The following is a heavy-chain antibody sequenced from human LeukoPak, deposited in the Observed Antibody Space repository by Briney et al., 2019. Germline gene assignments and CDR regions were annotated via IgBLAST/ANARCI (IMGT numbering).Heavy chain of an antibody. D-gene: IGHD3-22*01. V-gene: IGHV1-8*01. CDR1: GYTFTSYD. CDR2: MNPNSGNT. Sequence: ASVTVSCKASGYTFTSYDIDWVRQATGQGLEWMGWMNPNSGNTGYAQKFQGRVTMTRNTSISTAYMELSSLRSEDTAVYYCARQSDSSGYYYLGAFDFWGQGTMVTVSS. J-gene: IGHJ3*01. CDR3: ARQSDSSGYYYLGAFDF.